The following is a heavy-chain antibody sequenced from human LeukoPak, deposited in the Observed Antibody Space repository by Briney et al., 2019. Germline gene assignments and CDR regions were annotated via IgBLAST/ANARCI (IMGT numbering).Heavy chain of an antibody. CDR1: GFTFGDYA. CDR2: IRSKAYGGTT. CDR3: TSSRDGYNFYFDY. J-gene: IGHJ4*02. Sequence: GRSLRLSCTASGFTFGDYAMSWVRQAPGKELEWVGFIRSKAYGGTTEYAASVKGRFTISRDDSKSIAYLQMNSLKTEDTAVYYCTSSRDGYNFYFDYWGQGTLVTVSS. V-gene: IGHV3-49*04. D-gene: IGHD5-24*01.